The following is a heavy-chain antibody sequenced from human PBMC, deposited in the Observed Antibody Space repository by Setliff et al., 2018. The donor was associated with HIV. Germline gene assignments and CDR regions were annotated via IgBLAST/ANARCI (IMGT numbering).Heavy chain of an antibody. Sequence: GASVKVSCKASGYTFSSHGISWLRQAPGQGLERMGWITPDSGVTKYAQKLLGRVTMTTDTSANTVYMELRTLRSDDTAVYYCARRGTGWPYYFDYWGQGTLVTVSS. D-gene: IGHD6-19*01. V-gene: IGHV1-18*01. CDR3: ARRGTGWPYYFDY. CDR1: GYTFSSHG. CDR2: ITPDSGVT. J-gene: IGHJ4*02.